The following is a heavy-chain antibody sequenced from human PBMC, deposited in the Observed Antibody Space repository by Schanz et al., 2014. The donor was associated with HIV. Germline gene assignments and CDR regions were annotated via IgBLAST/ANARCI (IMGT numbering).Heavy chain of an antibody. J-gene: IGHJ3*02. V-gene: IGHV1-2*02. Sequence: QVQLVQSGAEVKKPGASVNVSCKASGYTFTAYYIHWVRQAPGQGLEWMGWINPNSGGTNSAQKFQGRVTMSMDTSISTAYMEVRSLRSDDTALYFCARDLVDSSTWYDAFDIWGQGTKVTVSS. CDR2: INPNSGGT. D-gene: IGHD6-13*01. CDR3: ARDLVDSSTWYDAFDI. CDR1: GYTFTAYY.